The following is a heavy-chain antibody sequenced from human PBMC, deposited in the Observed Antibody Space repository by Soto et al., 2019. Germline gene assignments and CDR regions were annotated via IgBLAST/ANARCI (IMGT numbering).Heavy chain of an antibody. V-gene: IGHV3-30-3*01. CDR1: GFTFSSYA. D-gene: IGHD3-9*01. CDR3: ARDQLHLLRYFDWFPNYYGMDV. J-gene: IGHJ6*02. CDR2: ISYDGSNK. Sequence: LRLSCAASGFTFSSYAMHWVRQAPGKGLEWVAVISYDGSNKYYADSVKGRFTISRDNSKNTLYLQMNSLRAEDTAVYYCARDQLHLLRYFDWFPNYYGMDVWGQGTTVTVSS.